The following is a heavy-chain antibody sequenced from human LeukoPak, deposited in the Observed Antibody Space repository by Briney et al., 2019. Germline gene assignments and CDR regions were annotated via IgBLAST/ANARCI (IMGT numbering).Heavy chain of an antibody. D-gene: IGHD1-26*01. CDR3: AKVPGKWELVDY. Sequence: GSLRLSCAASGFTFRGYGMHWVRQAPGKGLEWVAFIRFDGSNQYYADSVKGRFTISRDNSKNTLYLQMNSLRTEDTAVYYCAKVPGKWELVDYWGQGTLVTVSS. J-gene: IGHJ4*02. V-gene: IGHV3-30*02. CDR2: IRFDGSNQ. CDR1: GFTFRGYG.